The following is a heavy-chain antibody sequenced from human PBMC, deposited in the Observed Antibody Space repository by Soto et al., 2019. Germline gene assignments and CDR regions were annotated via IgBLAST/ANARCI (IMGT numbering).Heavy chain of an antibody. D-gene: IGHD3-16*01. J-gene: IGHJ6*02. V-gene: IGHV4-59*01. Sequence: SETLSLTCTVSGTSITIFYWNWIRQPPGKRLEWIGSIYYTGSTNYNPSLKSRVTMSIDTSKNQLSLKLNSVTAADTAVYYCARGYYDGRHGMDVWGQGTTVTVSS. CDR1: GTSITIFY. CDR3: ARGYYDGRHGMDV. CDR2: IYYTGST.